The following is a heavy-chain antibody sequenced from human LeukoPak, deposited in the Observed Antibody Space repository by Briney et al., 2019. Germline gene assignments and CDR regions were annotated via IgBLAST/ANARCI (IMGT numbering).Heavy chain of an antibody. J-gene: IGHJ3*02. CDR1: GYTLTELS. CDR3: ARDRNNPYYDFWSGYRSHDAFDI. V-gene: IGHV1-24*01. Sequence: ASVKVSCTVSGYTLTELSMHWVRQAPGKGLEWMGGFDPEDGETIYAQKFQGRVTMTTDTSTSTAYMELRSLRSDDTAVYYCARDRNNPYYDFWSGYRSHDAFDIWGQGTMVTVSS. CDR2: FDPEDGET. D-gene: IGHD3-3*01.